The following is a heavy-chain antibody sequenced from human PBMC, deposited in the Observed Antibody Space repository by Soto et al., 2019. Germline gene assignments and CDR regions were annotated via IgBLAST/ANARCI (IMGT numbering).Heavy chain of an antibody. CDR2: ISYDGSNK. V-gene: IGHV3-30-3*01. D-gene: IGHD1-26*01. Sequence: GGSLRLSCAASGFTFSSYAMHWVRQAPGKGLEWVAVISYDGSNKYYADSVKGRFTISRDNSKNTLYLQMNSLRAEDTAVYYCARDTWGPELVPFDYWGQGTLVTVSS. J-gene: IGHJ4*02. CDR3: ARDTWGPELVPFDY. CDR1: GFTFSSYA.